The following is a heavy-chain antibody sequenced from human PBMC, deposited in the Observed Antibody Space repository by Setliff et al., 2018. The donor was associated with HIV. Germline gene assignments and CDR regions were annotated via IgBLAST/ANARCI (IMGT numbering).Heavy chain of an antibody. CDR3: ATSSPPDDYGDLGGIDH. CDR2: ISGSDDTV. CDR1: GLIFGDIE. Sequence: GGSLRLSCAASGLIFGDIEMNWVRQAPGKGLEWVSYISGSDDTVLYAESVKGRFSVSRDNADNSLSLQMNGLRDDDTAVYFCATSSPPDDYGDLGGIDHWGQGT. D-gene: IGHD4-17*01. J-gene: IGHJ4*02. V-gene: IGHV3-48*03.